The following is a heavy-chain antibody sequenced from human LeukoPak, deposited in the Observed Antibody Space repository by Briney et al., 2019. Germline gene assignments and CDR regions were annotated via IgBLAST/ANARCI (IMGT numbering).Heavy chain of an antibody. J-gene: IGHJ4*02. CDR3: ARGRTYYYDSGGYSPFDY. V-gene: IGHV3-11*03. CDR1: GFTFSDYY. CDR2: ISSSSSSYT. D-gene: IGHD3-22*01. Sequence: GGSLRLSCAASGFTFSDYYMSWIRQAPGKGLEWVSYISSSSSSYTNYADSVKGRFTISRDNAKNSLYLQMNSLRAEDTAVYYCARGRTYYYDSGGYSPFDYWGQGTLVTVSS.